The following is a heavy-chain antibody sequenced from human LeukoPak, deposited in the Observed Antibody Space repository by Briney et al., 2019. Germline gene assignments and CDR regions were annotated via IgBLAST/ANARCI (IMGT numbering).Heavy chain of an antibody. CDR2: IYSFGST. J-gene: IGHJ3*02. D-gene: IGHD3-22*01. V-gene: IGHV3-53*01. CDR3: ARDRGYYDSSGYYRNDAFDI. Sequence: QVAGKGLEKYPFIYSFGSTYYADSVKGRFTISRDNSKNTLYLQMNSLRAEDTAVYYCARDRGYYDSSGYYRNDAFDIWGQGTMVTVSS.